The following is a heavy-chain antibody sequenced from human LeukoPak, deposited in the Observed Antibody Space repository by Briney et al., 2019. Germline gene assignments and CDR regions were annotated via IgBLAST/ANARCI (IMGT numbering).Heavy chain of an antibody. J-gene: IGHJ1*01. CDR2: ISGSDDST. Sequence: GGSLRLSCAASGFTFSSYAMTWVRLAPGKGLEWVSCISGSDDSTDYADSVKGRFTISRDNARNSLYLQMNSLRAEDTALYYCAKASSSWYGYFQHWGQGTLVTVSS. D-gene: IGHD6-13*01. CDR3: AKASSSWYGYFQH. CDR1: GFTFSSYA. V-gene: IGHV3-23*01.